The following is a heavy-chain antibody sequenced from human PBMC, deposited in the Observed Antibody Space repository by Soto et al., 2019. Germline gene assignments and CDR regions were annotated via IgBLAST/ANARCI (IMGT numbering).Heavy chain of an antibody. CDR1: GFTFSSYE. Sequence: PGGSLRLSCAASGFTFSSYEMNWVRQAPGKGLEWVSYISSSGSTIYYADSVKGRFTISRDNAKNSLYLQMNSLRAEDTAVYYCASLSVAAQGPTNWFDPWGQGTLVTVSS. J-gene: IGHJ5*02. CDR2: ISSSGSTI. D-gene: IGHD6-6*01. V-gene: IGHV3-48*03. CDR3: ASLSVAAQGPTNWFDP.